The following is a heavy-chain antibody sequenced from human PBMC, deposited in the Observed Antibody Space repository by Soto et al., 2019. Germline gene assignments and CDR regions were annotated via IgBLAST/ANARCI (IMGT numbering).Heavy chain of an antibody. CDR2: IIPIFGTA. D-gene: IGHD3-22*01. Sequence: SVKVSCKASGGTFSSYAISWVRQAPGQGLEWMGGIIPIFGTANYAQKFQGRVTITADESTSTAYMELSSLRSEDTAVYYCARSNYYDSSGYFELLDPWGQGTVVTVSS. V-gene: IGHV1-69*13. CDR1: GGTFSSYA. J-gene: IGHJ5*02. CDR3: ARSNYYDSSGYFELLDP.